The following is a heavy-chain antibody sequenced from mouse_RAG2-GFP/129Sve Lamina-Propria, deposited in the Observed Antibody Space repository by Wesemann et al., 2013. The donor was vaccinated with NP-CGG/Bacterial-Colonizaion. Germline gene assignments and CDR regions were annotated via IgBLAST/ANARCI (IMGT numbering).Heavy chain of an antibody. CDR1: GYTFTSYW. CDR3: ARWGYEGLYYAMDY. D-gene: IGHD2-10*02. J-gene: IGHJ4*01. Sequence: QVQLQQPGAELVMPGASVKLSCKASGYTFTSYWMHWVKQRPGQGLEWIGEIDPSDSYTNYNQKFKGKATLTVDKSSSTAYMQLSSLTSEDSAVYYCARWGYEGLYYAMDYWGQGTSVTVSS. V-gene: IGHV1-69*01. CDR2: IDPSDSYT.